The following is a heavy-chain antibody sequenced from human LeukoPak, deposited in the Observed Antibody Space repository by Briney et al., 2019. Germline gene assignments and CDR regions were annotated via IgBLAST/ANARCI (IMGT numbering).Heavy chain of an antibody. CDR2: ICYSGST. CDR3: ARERLRPTYYFDY. D-gene: IGHD4-17*01. J-gene: IGHJ4*02. Sequence: PSETLSLTCTVSGGSISSYYWSWIRQPPGKGLEWIGYICYSGSTNYNPSLKSRVTISVDTSKNQFSLKLSSVTAADTAMYYCARERLRPTYYFDYWGQGTLVTVSS. CDR1: GGSISSYY. V-gene: IGHV4-59*01.